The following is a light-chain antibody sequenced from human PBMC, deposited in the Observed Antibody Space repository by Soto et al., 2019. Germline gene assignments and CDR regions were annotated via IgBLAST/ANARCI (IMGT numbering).Light chain of an antibody. Sequence: DVQMTQSPSSLSAFVGDRVTITCRASQGIAPYLAWFQQKPGKVPKLLIYDTSTLQSGVKSRFSGSGSWTDFTLTINSLQPEDVGTYYCQKYNSAPLTFGGGTKVEIK. J-gene: IGKJ4*01. CDR2: DTS. V-gene: IGKV1-27*01. CDR3: QKYNSAPLT. CDR1: QGIAPY.